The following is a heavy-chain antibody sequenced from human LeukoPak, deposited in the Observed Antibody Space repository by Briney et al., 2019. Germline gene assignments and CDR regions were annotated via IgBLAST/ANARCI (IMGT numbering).Heavy chain of an antibody. CDR1: GXTFTSYW. CDR2: IYPGDSES. V-gene: IGHV5-51*01. CDR3: ARIEGSTFDY. Sequence: GESLKISCKGSGXTFTSYWIGWVRQMLGKGLEWMGIIYPGDSESKYNPSLQGQVTISADKSISTVYLQWSSLKASDTAIYYCARIEGSTFDYWGQGTLVTVSS. J-gene: IGHJ4*02.